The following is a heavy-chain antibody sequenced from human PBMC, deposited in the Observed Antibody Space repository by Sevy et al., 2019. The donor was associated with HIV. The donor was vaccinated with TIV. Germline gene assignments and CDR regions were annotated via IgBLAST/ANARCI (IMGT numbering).Heavy chain of an antibody. D-gene: IGHD3-10*01. CDR3: AKDGPPYYTSGSYMYYFDY. CDR2: ISYDGSDK. CDR1: GFTFSSFG. Sequence: GGSLRLSCAASGFTFSSFGMHWVRQVPGKGLEWVSFISYDGSDKRYVDSVKGRFTISSDISKKTRYLQMKSLRGGDTTVYYCAKDGPPYYTSGSYMYYFDYWGQGALVTVSS. J-gene: IGHJ4*02. V-gene: IGHV3-30*18.